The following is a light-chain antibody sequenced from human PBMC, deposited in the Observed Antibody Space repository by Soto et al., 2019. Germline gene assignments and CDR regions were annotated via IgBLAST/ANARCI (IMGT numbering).Light chain of an antibody. J-gene: IGKJ2*01. Sequence: DLVMTTSPLSLPVTPGEAASISCRSSQSLLDRHGYNYLDWYVQKPGQSPQLLIYMSSNRSSGVPDRFSGSGSGTDFTLKISNVEAEDVGVYYCMQALETSYTFGQGTKVDIK. CDR3: MQALETSYT. CDR1: QSLLDRHGYNY. V-gene: IGKV2-28*01. CDR2: MSS.